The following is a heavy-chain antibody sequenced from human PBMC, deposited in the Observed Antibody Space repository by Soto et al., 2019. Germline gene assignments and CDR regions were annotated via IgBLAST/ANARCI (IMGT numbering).Heavy chain of an antibody. CDR2: ISSSSSTI. CDR1: GFTFSSYS. Sequence: GGSLRLSCAASGFTFSSYSMNWVRQAPGKGLEWVSYISSSSSTIYYADSVKGRFTISRDNAKNSLYLQMNSLRDEDTAVYYCARIKVVTVPDGFDPWGQGTLVTVSS. V-gene: IGHV3-48*02. CDR3: ARIKVVTVPDGFDP. J-gene: IGHJ5*02. D-gene: IGHD2-2*01.